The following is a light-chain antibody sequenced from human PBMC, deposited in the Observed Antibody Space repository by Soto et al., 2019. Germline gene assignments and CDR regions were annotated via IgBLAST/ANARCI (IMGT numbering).Light chain of an antibody. V-gene: IGKV3-20*01. J-gene: IGKJ3*01. Sequence: EIVLTQSPGTLSLSPGGRATLSCRASQTLSGSYLAWYQQRPGQAPRLLIYRASRRATGIPDRFSARGSGTDFTLTISRLEPEDFAVYYCQQYGNSPRTFGPGTKVDIK. CDR2: RAS. CDR3: QQYGNSPRT. CDR1: QTLSGSY.